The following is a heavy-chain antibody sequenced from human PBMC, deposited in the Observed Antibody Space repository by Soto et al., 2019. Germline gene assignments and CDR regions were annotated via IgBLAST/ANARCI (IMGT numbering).Heavy chain of an antibody. CDR1: GYTFTSYR. CDR2: ISAYNGNT. V-gene: IGHV1-18*01. Sequence: ASVKVSCKASGYTFTSYRISWVRHAPGQGLEWMGWISAYNGNTNYAQKLQGRVTMTTDTSTSTAYMELRSLRSDDTAVYYCASYSSSSRSFDYWGQGTLVTVSS. J-gene: IGHJ4*02. CDR3: ASYSSSSRSFDY. D-gene: IGHD6-6*01.